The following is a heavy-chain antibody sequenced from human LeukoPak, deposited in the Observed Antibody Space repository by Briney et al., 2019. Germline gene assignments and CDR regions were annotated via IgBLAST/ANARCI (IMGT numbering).Heavy chain of an antibody. Sequence: PGGSLRLSCAASGFTFSSYSMNWVRQAPGKGLEWVSSISSSSSNIYYADSVKGRFTISRDNAKNSVYLQMNSLRDEDTAVYYCARDNRYINYYGMDVWGQGTTVTVSS. J-gene: IGHJ6*02. CDR1: GFTFSSYS. CDR3: ARDNRYINYYGMDV. CDR2: ISSSSSNI. V-gene: IGHV3-48*02. D-gene: IGHD5-18*01.